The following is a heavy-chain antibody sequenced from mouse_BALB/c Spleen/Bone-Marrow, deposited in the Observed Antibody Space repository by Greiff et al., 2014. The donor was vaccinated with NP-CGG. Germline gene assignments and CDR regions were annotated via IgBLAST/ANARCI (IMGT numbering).Heavy chain of an antibody. CDR2: ISSGSSTI. D-gene: IGHD3-3*01. Sequence: EVQLVESGGGLVQPGGSRKLSCAASGFTFSSFGMHWVRQAPEKGLEWVAYISSGSSTIYYAGTMKGRFTISRDNPKNTLFLQMTSLRSEDTAMYYCTRSGTLGAMDYWGQGTSVTVSS. CDR1: GFTFSSFG. J-gene: IGHJ4*01. CDR3: TRSGTLGAMDY. V-gene: IGHV5-17*02.